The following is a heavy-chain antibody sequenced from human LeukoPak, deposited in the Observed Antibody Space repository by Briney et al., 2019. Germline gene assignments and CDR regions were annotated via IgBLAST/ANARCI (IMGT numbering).Heavy chain of an antibody. Sequence: RGSLRLSCAASGFTVSSNYISWGRQAPGKGLEWVSVIYTGGSTYYADSVKGRFTISRDNSKNTLYLQMNSLRAEDTAVSYCARVRPHPIIDVWGKGTTVTVSS. J-gene: IGHJ6*03. V-gene: IGHV3-53*01. D-gene: IGHD6-6*01. CDR1: GFTVSSNY. CDR2: IYTGGST. CDR3: ARVRPHPIIDV.